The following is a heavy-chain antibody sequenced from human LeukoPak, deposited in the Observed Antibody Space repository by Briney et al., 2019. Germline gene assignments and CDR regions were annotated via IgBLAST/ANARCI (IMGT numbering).Heavy chain of an antibody. D-gene: IGHD3-10*01. Sequence: PSETLSLTCNVSRGSISSGGHYWSWIRQRLGKGLEWIGYIYYSGSTNYNPSLKSRVTISLDTSKNQFSLKLSSVAAADTAVYYCARLTMFRGVIYGTDWHSDLWGRGTLVTVSS. J-gene: IGHJ2*01. V-gene: IGHV4-61*08. CDR2: IYYSGST. CDR1: RGSISSGGHY. CDR3: ARLTMFRGVIYGTDWHSDL.